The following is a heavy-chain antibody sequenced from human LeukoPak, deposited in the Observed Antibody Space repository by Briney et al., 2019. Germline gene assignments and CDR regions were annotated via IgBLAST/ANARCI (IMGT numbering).Heavy chain of an antibody. D-gene: IGHD4-17*01. J-gene: IGHJ4*02. CDR2: ISGSGGST. V-gene: IGHV3-23*01. CDR3: AKVKVGEYYFDY. Sequence: SGGSLRLSCAASGFTFSSYAMSWVRQAPGKGLEWVSGISGSGGSTYYADSVKGRFTISRDNSKNTLYVQMNSLRAEDTAVYYCAKVKVGEYYFDYWGQGTLVTVSS. CDR1: GFTFSSYA.